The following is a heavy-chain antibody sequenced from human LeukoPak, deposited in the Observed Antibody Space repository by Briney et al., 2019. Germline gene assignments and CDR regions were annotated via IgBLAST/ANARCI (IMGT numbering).Heavy chain of an antibody. CDR1: GGSISSYY. J-gene: IGHJ6*03. Sequence: SETLSLTCTVSGGSISSYYWSWIRQPAGKGLEWIGRIYTSGSTNYNPSLKSRVTMSVDTSKNQFSLKLSSVTAADTAVYYCARHISSSWYVYYYYYMDVWGKGTTVTISS. V-gene: IGHV4-4*07. CDR3: ARHISSSWYVYYYYYMDV. D-gene: IGHD6-13*01. CDR2: IYTSGST.